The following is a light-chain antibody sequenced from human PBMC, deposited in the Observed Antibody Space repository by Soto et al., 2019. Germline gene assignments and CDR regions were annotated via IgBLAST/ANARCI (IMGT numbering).Light chain of an antibody. J-gene: IGLJ1*01. Sequence: QSALTQPASVSGSPGQSITISCTGTSSDGGGYNYVSWYQQHPGKAPKLMIYEVSNRPSGVSNRFSGSKSGNTASLTISGLQAEDEADYYCSSYTSSSFYVFGTGTKV. CDR3: SSYTSSSFYV. CDR1: SSDGGGYNY. V-gene: IGLV2-14*01. CDR2: EVS.